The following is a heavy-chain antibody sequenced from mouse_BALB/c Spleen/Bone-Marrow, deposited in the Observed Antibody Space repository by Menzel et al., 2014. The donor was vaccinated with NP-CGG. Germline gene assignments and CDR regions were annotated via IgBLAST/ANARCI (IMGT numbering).Heavy chain of an antibody. D-gene: IGHD1-1*01. J-gene: IGHJ2*01. CDR3: AREATYYAYFDY. Sequence: QVQLKESGAEVVKPGAPVKLSCKASGYTFTRYWMHWVRQRPGRGLEWIGKIDPSDSETHYNHEFKDKATLTADKSSSTAYMQLSSLTSEDSAVYYCAREATYYAYFDYWGQGTILTVSS. CDR2: IDPSDSET. V-gene: IGHV1-69*02. CDR1: GYTFTRYW.